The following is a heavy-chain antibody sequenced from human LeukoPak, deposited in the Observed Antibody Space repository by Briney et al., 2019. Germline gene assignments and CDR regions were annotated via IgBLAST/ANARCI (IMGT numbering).Heavy chain of an antibody. V-gene: IGHV3-49*05. CDR1: GFTLGDYA. CDR3: ARAPFPDAGQVVTNSIFDQ. CDR2: IRSNTYGGPT. Sequence: KSGGSLRLSCTASGFTLGDYAMSSLRQAPGKGLDRVGFIRSNTYGGPTEYAASVKGRFTISRDDSKRIAYLQMYSLKAEDTAVYYCARAPFPDAGQVVTNSIFDQWGQGALVTVSS. J-gene: IGHJ4*02. D-gene: IGHD2-21*02.